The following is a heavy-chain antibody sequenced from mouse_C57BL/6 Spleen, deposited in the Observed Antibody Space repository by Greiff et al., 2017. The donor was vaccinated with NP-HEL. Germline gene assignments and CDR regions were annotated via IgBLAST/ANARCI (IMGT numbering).Heavy chain of an antibody. D-gene: IGHD1-1*01. J-gene: IGHJ4*01. CDR3: ARWDYYGSSSPSMDY. V-gene: IGHV1-82*01. CDR1: GYAFSSSW. CDR2: IYPGDGDT. Sequence: QVQLQQSGPELVKPGASVKISCKASGYAFSSSWMNWVKQRPGKGLEWIGRIYPGDGDTNYNGKFKGKATLTADKSSSTAYMQLSSLTSEDSAVYFCARWDYYGSSSPSMDYWGQGTSVTVSS.